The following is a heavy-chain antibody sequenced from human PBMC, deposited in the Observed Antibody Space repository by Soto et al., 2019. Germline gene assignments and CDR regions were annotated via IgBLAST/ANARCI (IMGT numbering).Heavy chain of an antibody. D-gene: IGHD3-10*01. Sequence: QVQLVESGGGVVQPGRSLRLSCAGSGFPFTSYGMHWVREGPDKGLEWVAVISYDGSDKYYADSVKGRFTISRDNSKNMLYLQMNSLRPEDTALYYCVGGQYYFDYRGQGTLVIVSP. J-gene: IGHJ4*02. CDR2: ISYDGSDK. V-gene: IGHV3-30*03. CDR3: VGGQYYFDY. CDR1: GFPFTSYG.